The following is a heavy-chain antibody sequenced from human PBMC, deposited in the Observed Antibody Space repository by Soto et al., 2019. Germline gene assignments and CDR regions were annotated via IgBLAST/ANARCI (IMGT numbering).Heavy chain of an antibody. D-gene: IGHD5-18*01. CDR1: GGTFNSYA. Sequence: GASVKVSCKASGGTFNSYAISWVRQAPGQGLEWMGGIIPIFGTANYAQKFQGRVTITADESTSTAYMELSSLRSEDTAVYYCARGIQLWFHWYFDLWGRGTLVTVSS. CDR3: ARGIQLWFHWYFDL. V-gene: IGHV1-69*13. J-gene: IGHJ2*01. CDR2: IIPIFGTA.